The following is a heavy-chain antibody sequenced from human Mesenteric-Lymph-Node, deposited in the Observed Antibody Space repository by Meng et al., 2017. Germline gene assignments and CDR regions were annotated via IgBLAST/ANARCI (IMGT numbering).Heavy chain of an antibody. J-gene: IGHJ4*02. CDR3: TTLYGDSIS. Sequence: QVRLKQWGAGLVKPSGPLSLTCDVSGGSIRNDQWWSWVRQAPGKGLEWIGEIYHSGRTNYNPSVKSRVSMSVDKSQNHFSLRLSSVTAADTAVYYCTTLYGDSISWGQGTLVTVSS. CDR2: IYHSGRT. V-gene: IGHV4-4*02. CDR1: GGSIRNDQW. D-gene: IGHD4-17*01.